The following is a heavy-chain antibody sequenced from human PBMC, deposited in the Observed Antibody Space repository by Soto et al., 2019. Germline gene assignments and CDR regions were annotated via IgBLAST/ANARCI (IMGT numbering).Heavy chain of an antibody. CDR2: VSHDGRKT. CDR1: GFIFSNNG. V-gene: IGHV3-30*03. J-gene: IGHJ6*02. CDR3: ARDLRQGASGATVYGMDV. Sequence: QVQLVESGGGEVQPGTSLRLSCIASGFIFSNNGMHWVRQAPGKGLEWVALVSHDGRKTFYADSVKGRLTIYRDNSKNTVYQHMNNLRPEDTAVYRCARDLRQGASGATVYGMDVWGQGTTVTVSS. D-gene: IGHD7-27*01.